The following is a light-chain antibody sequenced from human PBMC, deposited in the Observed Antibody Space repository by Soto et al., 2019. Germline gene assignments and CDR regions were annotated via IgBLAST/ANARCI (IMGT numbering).Light chain of an antibody. V-gene: IGKV3-11*01. CDR2: DAS. CDR3: QHYVERSPIT. J-gene: IGKJ5*01. Sequence: IVLTQSPATLSLSPGERATLSCRASQSVSSYLAWYQQKPGQAPRLLIYDASNRATGIPDRFSGSGSGTDFTLTISRLEPEDFALYYCQHYVERSPITFGQGTRLEI. CDR1: QSVSSY.